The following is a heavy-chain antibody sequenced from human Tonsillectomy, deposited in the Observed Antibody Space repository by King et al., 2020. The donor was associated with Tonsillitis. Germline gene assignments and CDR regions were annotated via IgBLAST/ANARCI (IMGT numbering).Heavy chain of an antibody. Sequence: VQLVESGGGVVQPGRSLRLSCAASGFTFSNFAMHWVRQAPGKGLEWVALTSYDGSSKYYADSVKGRFTISRDNSKNTLYLQLNGLRAEDTAVYYCASGPIFPLIAATGENFDYWGQGTLVTVS. J-gene: IGHJ4*02. CDR1: GFTFSNFA. CDR2: TSYDGSSK. V-gene: IGHV3-30*04. D-gene: IGHD6-13*01. CDR3: ASGPIFPLIAATGENFDY.